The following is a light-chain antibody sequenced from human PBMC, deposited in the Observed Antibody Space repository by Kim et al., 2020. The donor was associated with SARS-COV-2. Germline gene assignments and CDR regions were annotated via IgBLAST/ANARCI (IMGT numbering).Light chain of an antibody. CDR3: AAWDDSLSGRV. CDR1: SSNIGSNY. J-gene: IGLJ3*02. CDR2: RNN. Sequence: GQRATISCSGSSSNIGSNYVYWYQQLPGTAPKLLIYRNNQRPSGVPDRFSGSKSSTSASLAISGLRSEDEADYYCAAWDDSLSGRVFGGGTQLTVL. V-gene: IGLV1-47*01.